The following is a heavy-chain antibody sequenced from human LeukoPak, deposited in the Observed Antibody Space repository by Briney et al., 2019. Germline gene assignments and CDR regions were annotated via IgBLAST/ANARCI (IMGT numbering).Heavy chain of an antibody. CDR3: ARDGGYSYGPFDY. Sequence: LRLSCAASGFTFSDYYMSWIRQPPGKGLEWIGFIYYSGSAYYNPSLKSRLTISVDTSKNQFSLRLSSVTAADTAVYYCARDGGYSYGPFDYWGPGTLVTVSS. J-gene: IGHJ4*02. V-gene: IGHV4-30-4*08. CDR2: IYYSGSA. CDR1: GFTFSDYY. D-gene: IGHD5-18*01.